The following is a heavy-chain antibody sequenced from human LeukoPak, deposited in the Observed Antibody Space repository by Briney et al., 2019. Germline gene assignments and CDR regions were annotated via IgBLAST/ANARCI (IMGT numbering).Heavy chain of an antibody. V-gene: IGHV1-2*02. D-gene: IGHD3-22*01. CDR3: ARSFYDTSGYYLDS. CDR1: GYTLTGYY. Sequence: GASVKVSCKASGYTLTGYYMHWVRQAPGQGLEWMGRINPNNGDTKYAQKFQGRVTMPRDTSINTAYMELSSLGSDDTAVYYCARSFYDTSGYYLDSWGQGTLVAVSS. J-gene: IGHJ4*02. CDR2: INPNNGDT.